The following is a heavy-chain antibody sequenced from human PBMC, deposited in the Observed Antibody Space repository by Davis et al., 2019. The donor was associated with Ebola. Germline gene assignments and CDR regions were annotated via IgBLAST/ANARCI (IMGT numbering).Heavy chain of an antibody. J-gene: IGHJ4*02. CDR1: GYSFTDDG. Sequence: ASVKVSCKASGYSFTDDGISWVRQAPGQGLEWMGWINPNSGGTNYAQKFQGWATMTRDTSISTAYMELSRLRSDDTAVYYCASGLWFRELSDWGQGTLATVSS. CDR2: INPNSGGT. V-gene: IGHV1-2*04. CDR3: ASGLWFRELSD. D-gene: IGHD3-10*01.